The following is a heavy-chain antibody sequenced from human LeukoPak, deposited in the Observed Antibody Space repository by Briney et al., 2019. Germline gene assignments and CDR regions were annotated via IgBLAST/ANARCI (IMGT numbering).Heavy chain of an antibody. CDR3: ASKVAAAGTTDYYGMDV. J-gene: IGHJ6*02. CDR1: GYTFTGYY. D-gene: IGHD6-13*01. CDR2: INPNSGGT. Sequence: ASVKVSCKASGYTFTGYYMHWVRQAPGQGLAWMGWINPNSGGTNYAQKFQGWVTMTRDTSISTAYMELSRLRSDDTAVYYCASKVAAAGTTDYYGMDVWGQGTTVTVSS. V-gene: IGHV1-2*04.